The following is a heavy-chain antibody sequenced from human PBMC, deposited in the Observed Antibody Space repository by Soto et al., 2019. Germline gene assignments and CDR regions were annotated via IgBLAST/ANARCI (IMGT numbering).Heavy chain of an antibody. CDR1: GGTFSSYA. CDR3: ARLLPYYYYYYGMDV. Sequence: SVKVSCKASGGTFSSYAISWVRQAPGQGLEWMGGIIPIFGTANYAQKFQGRVTITADESTSTAYMELSSLRSEDTAVYYCARLLPYYYYYYGMDVWGQGTTVTVSS. V-gene: IGHV1-69*13. CDR2: IIPIFGTA. J-gene: IGHJ6*02. D-gene: IGHD3-22*01.